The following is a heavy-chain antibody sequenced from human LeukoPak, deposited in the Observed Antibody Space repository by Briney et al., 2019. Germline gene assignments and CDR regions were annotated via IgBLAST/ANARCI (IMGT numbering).Heavy chain of an antibody. CDR3: ARDQYSSGWSLGVH. CDR1: GFTFSSYG. J-gene: IGHJ4*02. CDR2: IWYDGSNK. Sequence: EGSLRLSCAASGFTFSSYGMHWVRQAPGKGLEWVAVIWYDGSNKYYADSVKGRFTISRDNSKNTLYLQMNSLRAEDTAVYYCARDQYSSGWSLGVHWGQGTLVTVSS. V-gene: IGHV3-33*01. D-gene: IGHD6-19*01.